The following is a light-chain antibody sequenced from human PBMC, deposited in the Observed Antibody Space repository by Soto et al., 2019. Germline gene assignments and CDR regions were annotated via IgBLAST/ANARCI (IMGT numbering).Light chain of an antibody. CDR3: CSYVGASTYV. Sequence: QSALTQPASVSGSPGQSITISCTGTTSFVGSYNLVSWYQQHTGKAPQVLIYEDTKRPSGVSNRFSGSISGSTASLTISGLQAEDEADYYCCSYVGASTYVFGTGTTLTVL. J-gene: IGLJ1*01. CDR2: EDT. V-gene: IGLV2-23*01. CDR1: TSFVGSYNL.